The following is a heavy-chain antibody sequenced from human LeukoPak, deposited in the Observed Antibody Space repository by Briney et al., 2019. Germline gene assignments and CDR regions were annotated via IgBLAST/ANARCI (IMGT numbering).Heavy chain of an antibody. D-gene: IGHD3-22*01. Sequence: KPGGSLRLSCAASGFTFSSYSMNWVRQAPGKGLEWVSSISSSSSYIYYADSVKGRFTISRDNAKNSLYLQMNSLRAEDTAVYYCARVLAGYHDSSGYSGNDAFDIWGQGTMVTVSS. CDR2: ISSSSSYI. CDR3: ARVLAGYHDSSGYSGNDAFDI. J-gene: IGHJ3*02. CDR1: GFTFSSYS. V-gene: IGHV3-21*01.